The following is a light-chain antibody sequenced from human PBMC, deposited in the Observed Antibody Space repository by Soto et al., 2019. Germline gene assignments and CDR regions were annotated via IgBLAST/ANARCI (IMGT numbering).Light chain of an antibody. J-gene: IGLJ3*02. CDR3: SSFTSRVTWV. CDR1: SSDVGGYDH. V-gene: IGLV2-14*01. CDR2: EVN. Sequence: QSALTQPASVSGSPGQSITISCTGTSSDVGGYDHVSWYQQYPGKAPKLMIFEVNNRPSGVSNRFSGSKSGNTASLTISGLQAEDEADYYCSSFTSRVTWVFGGGTKLTVL.